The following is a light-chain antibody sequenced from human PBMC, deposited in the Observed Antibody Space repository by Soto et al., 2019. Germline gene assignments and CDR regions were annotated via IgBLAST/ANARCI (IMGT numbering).Light chain of an antibody. CDR3: QQYNNWPQT. V-gene: IGKV3-15*01. J-gene: IGKJ1*01. CDR1: QNVGSN. Sequence: DIFMTPPPDTLSVSLWEIATLSCRASQNVGSNLAWYHQKPGQAPRLLIYGAFTRATDVPARFSGSGSGTEFTLTISSLQSGDFAVYYCQQYNNWPQTFGQGTKVDI. CDR2: GAF.